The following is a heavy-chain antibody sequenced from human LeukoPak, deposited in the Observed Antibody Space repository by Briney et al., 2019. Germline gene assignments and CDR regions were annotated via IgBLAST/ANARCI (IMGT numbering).Heavy chain of an antibody. CDR2: IYYSGST. CDR1: GGSISSSSYY. Sequence: SETLSLTCTVSGGSISSSSYYWGWIRQPPGKGLEWIGSIYYSGSTYYNPSLKSRVTISVDTSKNQFSLKLSSVTAADTAVYYCARDQRYQGYYYDSSGYATWGQGTLVTVSS. CDR3: ARDQRYQGYYYDSSGYAT. J-gene: IGHJ5*02. V-gene: IGHV4-39*07. D-gene: IGHD3-22*01.